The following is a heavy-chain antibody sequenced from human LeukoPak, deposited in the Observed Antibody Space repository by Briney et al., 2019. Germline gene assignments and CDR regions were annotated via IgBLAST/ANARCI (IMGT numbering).Heavy chain of an antibody. J-gene: IGHJ4*02. V-gene: IGHV3-30-3*01. CDR1: GFAFSSYA. D-gene: IGHD4-17*01. CDR2: VSYDGGSK. Sequence: GRSLRLSCAASGFAFSSYAMHWVRQGPGKGLEWVALVSYDGGSKYYADSVKGRFTISRDNSKNTLYLQMNSLRAEDTAVYYCARVYGDYPQIWGQGTLVTVSS. CDR3: ARVYGDYPQI.